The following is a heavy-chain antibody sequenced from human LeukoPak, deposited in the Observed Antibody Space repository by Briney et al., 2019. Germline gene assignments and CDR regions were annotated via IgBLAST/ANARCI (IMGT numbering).Heavy chain of an antibody. Sequence: GASVKVSCKASGYTFTGYYMHWVRQAPGQGLEWMGWINTNTGNPTYAQGFTGRFVFSLDTSVSTAYLQISSLRAEDTAVYYCARVVWSSSSEDYGMDVWGQGTTVTVSS. J-gene: IGHJ6*02. D-gene: IGHD6-6*01. CDR2: INTNTGNP. V-gene: IGHV7-4-1*02. CDR1: GYTFTGYY. CDR3: ARVVWSSSSEDYGMDV.